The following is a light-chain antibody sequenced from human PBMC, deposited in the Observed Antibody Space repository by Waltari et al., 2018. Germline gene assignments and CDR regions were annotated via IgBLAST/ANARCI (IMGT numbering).Light chain of an antibody. J-gene: IGKJ1*01. Sequence: DIQLPQSPSTLSASVGDRVTITCRASQSVSTSLAWYQQKPGKAPKDLIYKASSLESGVPLRFSGSGSGTEFTLTITSLQPDDVAIYSCKQYITYPWTFGQGTKVEVK. CDR2: KAS. CDR1: QSVSTS. CDR3: KQYITYPWT. V-gene: IGKV1-5*03.